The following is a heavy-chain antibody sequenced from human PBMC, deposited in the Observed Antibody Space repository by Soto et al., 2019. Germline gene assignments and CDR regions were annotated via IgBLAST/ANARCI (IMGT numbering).Heavy chain of an antibody. V-gene: IGHV4-31*03. D-gene: IGHD2-15*01. Sequence: TLSLTCTVSGGSISSGGYYWSWIRQHPGKGLEWIGYIYYSGSTYYNPSLKSRVTISVDTSKNQFSLKLSSVTAADTAVYYCARDKEDIVVVVAATPYYYSYMDVWGKGTTVTVSS. CDR1: GGSISSGGYY. CDR2: IYYSGST. CDR3: ARDKEDIVVVVAATPYYYSYMDV. J-gene: IGHJ6*03.